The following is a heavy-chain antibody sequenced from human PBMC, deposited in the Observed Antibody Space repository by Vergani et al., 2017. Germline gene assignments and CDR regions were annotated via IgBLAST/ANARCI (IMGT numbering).Heavy chain of an antibody. J-gene: IGHJ5*02. V-gene: IGHV4-31*03. D-gene: IGHD3-3*01. Sequence: QVQLQESGPGLVKPSQTLSLTCTVSGGSISSGGYYWSWIRQHPGKGLEWIGYNYYSGSTYYNPSLKSRVTISVDTCKNQFSLKLSSVTAADTAVYYCAREPTYDFWSGPSNWFDPWGQGTLVTVSS. CDR1: GGSISSGGYY. CDR2: NYYSGST. CDR3: AREPTYDFWSGPSNWFDP.